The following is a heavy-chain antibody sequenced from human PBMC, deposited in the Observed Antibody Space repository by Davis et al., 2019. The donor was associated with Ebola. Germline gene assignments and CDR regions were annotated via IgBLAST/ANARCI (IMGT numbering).Heavy chain of an antibody. J-gene: IGHJ4*02. V-gene: IGHV3-21*04. Sequence: GESLKISCAASGFTFSSYSMNWVRQAPGKGLEWVSSISSSSSYIYYADSVKGRFTISRDNAKNSLYLQMNSLRAEDTAVYYCARLIRSTVTRYFDYWGQGTLVTVSS. CDR2: ISSSSSYI. CDR1: GFTFSSYS. D-gene: IGHD4-17*01. CDR3: ARLIRSTVTRYFDY.